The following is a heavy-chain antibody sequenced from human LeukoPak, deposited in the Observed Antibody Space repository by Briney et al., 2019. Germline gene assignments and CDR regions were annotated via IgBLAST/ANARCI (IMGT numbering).Heavy chain of an antibody. Sequence: GGSLRLSCAASGFTFRTYWMHWVRQAPGKGLEWVSAISGSGGSTYYADSVKGRFTISRDNSKNTLYLQMNSLRAEDTAVYYCATGGSSWHDYWGQGTLVTVSS. D-gene: IGHD6-13*01. CDR1: GFTFRTYW. CDR3: ATGGSSWHDY. J-gene: IGHJ4*02. V-gene: IGHV3-23*01. CDR2: ISGSGGST.